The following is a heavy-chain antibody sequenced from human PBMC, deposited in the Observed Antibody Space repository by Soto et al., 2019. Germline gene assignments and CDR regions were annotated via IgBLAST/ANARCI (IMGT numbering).Heavy chain of an antibody. CDR3: ARGRGLDY. J-gene: IGHJ4*02. V-gene: IGHV4-34*01. Sequence: QVQLQQWGAGLLKPSETLSLTCAVYGASFSGYYWSWIRQPPGKGLEWIGEINHSGSTNYNPSLKSRVTISVDTSKNQFSLKLSSVTAADTAVYYCARGRGLDYWGQGTLVTVSS. CDR2: INHSGST. CDR1: GASFSGYY.